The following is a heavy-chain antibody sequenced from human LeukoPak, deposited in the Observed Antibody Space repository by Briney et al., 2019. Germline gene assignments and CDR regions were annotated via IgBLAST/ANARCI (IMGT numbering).Heavy chain of an antibody. CDR2: INPNSGGT. CDR1: GYTFTGYY. J-gene: IGHJ4*02. D-gene: IGHD3-10*01. Sequence: ASVKVSCKASGYTFTGYYMHWVRQAPGQGLEWMGWINPNSGGTNYAQKFQGRVTMTRDTSISTAYMELSRLRSDDTAVYYCAREKDYYGSGRYYGYWGQGTLVTVSS. CDR3: AREKDYYGSGRYYGY. V-gene: IGHV1-2*02.